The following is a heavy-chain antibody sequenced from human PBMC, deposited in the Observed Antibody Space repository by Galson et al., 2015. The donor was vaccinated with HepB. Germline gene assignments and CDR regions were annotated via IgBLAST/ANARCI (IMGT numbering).Heavy chain of an antibody. CDR1: GFTFSSYA. V-gene: IGHV3-23*01. Sequence: SLRLSCAASGFTFSSYAMSWVRQAPGKGLEWVSTITGSGGSTHYADSVKGRFTISRDNSKNTLYLQMNSLRADDTAIYFCAKGLSVDKAMVGHYWGQGTLVTVSS. J-gene: IGHJ4*02. D-gene: IGHD5-18*01. CDR3: AKGLSVDKAMVGHY. CDR2: ITGSGGST.